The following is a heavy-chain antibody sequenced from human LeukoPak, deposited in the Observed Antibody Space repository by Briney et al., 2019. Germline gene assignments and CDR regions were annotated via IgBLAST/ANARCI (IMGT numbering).Heavy chain of an antibody. V-gene: IGHV3-30*02. CDR1: GFTFSSYG. J-gene: IGHJ4*02. CDR2: IRYDGSNK. D-gene: IGHD6-13*01. Sequence: GGSLRLSCAASGFTFSSYGMHWVRQAPGKGLEWVAFIRYDGSNKYYADSVRGRFTISRDNSKNTLYLQMDSLRPEDTAVYYCAKQYGGYFEYWGQGTLVSVSS. CDR3: AKQYGGYFEY.